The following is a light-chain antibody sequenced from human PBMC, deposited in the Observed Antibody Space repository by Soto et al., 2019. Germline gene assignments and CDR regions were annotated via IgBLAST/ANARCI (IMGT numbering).Light chain of an antibody. Sequence: DIQMTQSPSSLSASVGDRVTITCRASQSISSYLNWYQQKPGKAPKLLIYAASSLQSGVPSRFSGSGSGTDFTLTIRSLQHEDFATYYCQQSYSTPHSWTFGQGTKV. CDR3: QQSYSTPHSWT. J-gene: IGKJ1*01. CDR1: QSISSY. V-gene: IGKV1-39*01. CDR2: AAS.